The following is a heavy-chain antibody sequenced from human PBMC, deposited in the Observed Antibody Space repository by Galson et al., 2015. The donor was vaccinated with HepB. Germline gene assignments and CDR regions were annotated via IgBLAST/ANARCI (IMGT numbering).Heavy chain of an antibody. CDR1: GYTFSSYA. CDR2: INTNTGNP. CDR3: ARLGYSSSNLFFYYYYGMDV. Sequence: SVKVSCKASGYTFSSYALNWVRQAPGQGPEWMGWINTNTGNPTYAQGFTGRFVFSLDTSVSTAYLHISSLKAEDTAVYYCARLGYSSSNLFFYYYYGMDVWGQGTTVTISS. J-gene: IGHJ6*02. V-gene: IGHV7-4-1*02. D-gene: IGHD6-19*01.